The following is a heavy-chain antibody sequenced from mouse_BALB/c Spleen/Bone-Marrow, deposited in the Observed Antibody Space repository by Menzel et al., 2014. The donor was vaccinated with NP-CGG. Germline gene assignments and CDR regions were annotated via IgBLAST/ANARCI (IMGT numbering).Heavy chain of an antibody. CDR1: GYAFSTSW. Sequence: QVQLQQSGPELVKPGASVKISCKASGYAFSTSWMNWVKQRPGQGLEWIGRIYPGDGDTNYNGKFKGKATLTADKSSSTAYMQLSSLTSVDSAVYFCARFDGYRAMDYWGQGTSVTVSS. CDR2: IYPGDGDT. D-gene: IGHD2-3*01. CDR3: ARFDGYRAMDY. J-gene: IGHJ4*01. V-gene: IGHV1-82*01.